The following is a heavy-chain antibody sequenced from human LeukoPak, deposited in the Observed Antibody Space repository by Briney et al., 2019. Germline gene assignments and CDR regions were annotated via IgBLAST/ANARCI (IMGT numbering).Heavy chain of an antibody. J-gene: IGHJ4*02. D-gene: IGHD5-18*01. CDR2: IKGDGSEK. Sequence: GGSLRLSCAASGFISSDYWMSWVRQAPGKGLEWVANIKGDGSEKYYANSVKGRFTISRDNAKNSLHLQMDSLRVEDTAIYYCAREGGYSFAECGHWGQGTLVSVSS. CDR3: AREGGYSFAECGH. CDR1: GFISSDYW. V-gene: IGHV3-7*01.